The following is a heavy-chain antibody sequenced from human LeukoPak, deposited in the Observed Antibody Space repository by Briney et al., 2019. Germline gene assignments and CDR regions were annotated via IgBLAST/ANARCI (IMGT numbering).Heavy chain of an antibody. CDR2: TRDKADSYTT. D-gene: IGHD3-10*01. Sequence: PGGSLRLSCAASGFTFSDHYMDWVRQAPGKGLEWVGRTRDKADSYTTEYAASVKGRFTISRDDSKNSLYLQMNSLRAEDTAVYYCAREKRGVTLYHWFDPWGQGTLVTVSS. CDR1: GFTFSDHY. CDR3: AREKRGVTLYHWFDP. J-gene: IGHJ5*02. V-gene: IGHV3-72*01.